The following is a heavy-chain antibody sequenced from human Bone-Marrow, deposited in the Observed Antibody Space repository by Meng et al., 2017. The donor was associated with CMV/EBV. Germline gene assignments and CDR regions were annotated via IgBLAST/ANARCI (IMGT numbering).Heavy chain of an antibody. CDR2: IYYSGST. CDR1: GGSFSSYY. Sequence: SETLSLTCAVYGGSFSSYYWGWIRQPPGKGLEWIGSIYYSGSTYYNPSLKSRVTISVDTSKNQFSLKLSSVTAADTAVYYCARDRYFGQLVRPFDPWGQGTLVTVSS. V-gene: IGHV4-39*07. D-gene: IGHD6-13*01. J-gene: IGHJ5*02. CDR3: ARDRYFGQLVRPFDP.